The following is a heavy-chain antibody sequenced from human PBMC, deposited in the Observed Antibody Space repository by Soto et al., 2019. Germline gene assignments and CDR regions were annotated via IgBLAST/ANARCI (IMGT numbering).Heavy chain of an antibody. CDR1: GFTFSSHV. CDR2: ITGSGGRT. D-gene: IGHD3-22*01. V-gene: IGHV3-23*01. Sequence: GVLRLSCAASGFTFSSHVMSWVRQAPGKGLEWVSVITGSGGRTYYADSVKGRFTISRDNSKNTLYLQMNSLRAEDTAVYYCANLRDYSDSSGWGGGVFDIWGQGTTVTVSS. J-gene: IGHJ3*02. CDR3: ANLRDYSDSSGWGGGVFDI.